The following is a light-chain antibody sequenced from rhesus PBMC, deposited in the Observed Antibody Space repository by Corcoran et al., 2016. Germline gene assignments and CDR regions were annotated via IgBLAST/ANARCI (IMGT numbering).Light chain of an antibody. CDR1: QGRSKY. CDR2: GAS. J-gene: IGKJ4*01. Sequence: DIQMTQSPSSLSASVGDTVTFTCQASQGRSKYLAWYQQKPGKAPKLLIYGASTLQSGVPSRVGGCGSGTEFTLTISSLPPDDFATYYCQPHNAYPLTFGGGTKVDIK. V-gene: IGKV1-33*02. CDR3: QPHNAYPLT.